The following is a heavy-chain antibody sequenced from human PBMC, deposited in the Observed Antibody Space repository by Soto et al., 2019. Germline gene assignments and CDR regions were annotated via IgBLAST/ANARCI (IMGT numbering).Heavy chain of an antibody. V-gene: IGHV1-2*04. Sequence: ASVKVSCKASGYTFTGYYMDWVRQAPGQGLEWMGWINPNSGGTNYAQKFQGWVTMTRDTSISTAYIELSRLRSDDTAVYYCARDRAGGIQLWFDSDGMDVWGQGTTVTVSS. D-gene: IGHD5-18*01. J-gene: IGHJ6*02. CDR3: ARDRAGGIQLWFDSDGMDV. CDR2: INPNSGGT. CDR1: GYTFTGYY.